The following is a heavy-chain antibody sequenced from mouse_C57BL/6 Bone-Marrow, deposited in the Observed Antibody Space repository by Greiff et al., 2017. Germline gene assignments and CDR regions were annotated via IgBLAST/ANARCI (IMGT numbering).Heavy chain of an antibody. J-gene: IGHJ1*03. Sequence: EVQLQESGPELVKPGASVKIPCKASGYTFTDYNMDWVKQSHGKSLEWIGDINPNNGGTIYNQKFKGKATLTVDKSSSTAYIELRSLTSVDTAVYYCARNPRGSSYWYFDVWGTGTTVTVSS. V-gene: IGHV1-18*01. D-gene: IGHD1-1*01. CDR2: INPNNGGT. CDR3: ARNPRGSSYWYFDV. CDR1: GYTFTDYN.